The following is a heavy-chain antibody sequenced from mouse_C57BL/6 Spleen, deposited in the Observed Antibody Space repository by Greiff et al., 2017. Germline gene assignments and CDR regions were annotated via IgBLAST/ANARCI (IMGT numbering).Heavy chain of an antibody. Sequence: VKLQQSGAELVRPGASVTLSCKASGYTFTDYEMHWVKQTPVHGLEWIGAIDPETGGTAYNQKFKGKAILTADKSSSTAYMELRSLTSEDSAVYYCTRGIWGFYWGQGTTLTVSS. J-gene: IGHJ2*01. CDR2: IDPETGGT. V-gene: IGHV1-15*01. D-gene: IGHD1-1*02. CDR1: GYTFTDYE. CDR3: TRGIWGFY.